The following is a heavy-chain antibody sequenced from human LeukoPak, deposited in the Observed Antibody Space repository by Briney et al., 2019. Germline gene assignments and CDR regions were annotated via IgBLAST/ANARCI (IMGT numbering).Heavy chain of an antibody. V-gene: IGHV4-39*07. CDR1: GGSISSSSYY. CDR3: ARGPAWYFNY. J-gene: IGHJ4*02. Sequence: SETLSLTCSASGGSISSSSYYWGWIRQPPGKGLEWIGSIHYSGSTYNNPSLKSRVTISEDTSKNQFSLKLSSVTAADTAIYYCARGPAWYFNYWGQGTLVTVSS. CDR2: IHYSGST.